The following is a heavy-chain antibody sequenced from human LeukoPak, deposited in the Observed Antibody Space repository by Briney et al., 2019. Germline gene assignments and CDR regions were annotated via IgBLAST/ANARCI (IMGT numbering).Heavy chain of an antibody. CDR1: GGSINAYY. D-gene: IGHD5-18*01. J-gene: IGHJ3*02. CDR3: ARQPVNTAAFDI. V-gene: IGHV4-59*08. Sequence: PSETLSLTCTASGGSINAYYWSWIRQPPGKGLEWIAYVRDNGENNYNPSLKSRVAISVDTANNQISLRLNFVTAADTAIYYCARQPVNTAAFDIWGLGTMVTVSS. CDR2: VRDNGEN.